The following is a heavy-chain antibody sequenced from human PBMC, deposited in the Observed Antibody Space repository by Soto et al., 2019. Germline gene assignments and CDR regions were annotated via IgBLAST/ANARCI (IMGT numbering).Heavy chain of an antibody. CDR3: VKVSTFYDILTGYYSTNFFDP. Sequence: GGSLRLSCSASGFTFSEYSMHWVRQAPGEGLQYVSTISSDGDITYYADSVKGRFTISRDNSKNTLYLQMNSLRPEDTAVYYCVKVSTFYDILTGYYSTNFFDPWGQGTLVTVSS. J-gene: IGHJ5*02. V-gene: IGHV3-64D*06. CDR2: ISSDGDIT. D-gene: IGHD3-9*01. CDR1: GFTFSEYS.